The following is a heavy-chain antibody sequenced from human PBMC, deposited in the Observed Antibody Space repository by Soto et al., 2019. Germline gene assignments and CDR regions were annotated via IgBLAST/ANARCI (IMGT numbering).Heavy chain of an antibody. CDR3: ARVVAPYYYDSSGYYLAY. CDR2: ISHDGSNK. Sequence: GGSLRLSCAASGFTFSSYGMHWVRQAPGKGLEWVAVISHDGSNKNYADSVKGRFTISRDNSKNTLYLQMNSLRPEDTAVYYCARVVAPYYYDSSGYYLAYWGQGTLVTVSS. J-gene: IGHJ4*02. V-gene: IGHV3-30*03. CDR1: GFTFSSYG. D-gene: IGHD3-22*01.